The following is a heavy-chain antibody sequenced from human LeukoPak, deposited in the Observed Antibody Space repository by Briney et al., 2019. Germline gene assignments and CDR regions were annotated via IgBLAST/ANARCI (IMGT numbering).Heavy chain of an antibody. Sequence: PGGSLRLSCAASGFTFSTYNMNWVRQAPGKGLEWVSFISSSGSAIYYADSVKGRFTVSRDNAKKSLYLQMNSLRAEDTAVYYCARDPSSGWYVIDAFDIWGQGTMVTVSS. CDR2: ISSSGSAI. CDR1: GFTFSTYN. V-gene: IGHV3-48*04. J-gene: IGHJ3*02. D-gene: IGHD6-19*01. CDR3: ARDPSSGWYVIDAFDI.